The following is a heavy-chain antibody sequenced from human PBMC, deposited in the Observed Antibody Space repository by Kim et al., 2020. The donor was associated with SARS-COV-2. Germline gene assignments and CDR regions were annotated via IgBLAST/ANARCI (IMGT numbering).Heavy chain of an antibody. J-gene: IGHJ4*02. Sequence: ASVKVSCKASGYTFTGYYMHWVRQAPGQGLEWMGWINPNSGGTNYAQKFQGRVTMTRDTSISTAYMELSRLRSDDTAVYYRARAGQGAAAGTHFDYWGQGTLVTVSS. CDR3: ARAGQGAAAGTHFDY. V-gene: IGHV1-2*02. CDR1: GYTFTGYY. D-gene: IGHD6-13*01. CDR2: INPNSGGT.